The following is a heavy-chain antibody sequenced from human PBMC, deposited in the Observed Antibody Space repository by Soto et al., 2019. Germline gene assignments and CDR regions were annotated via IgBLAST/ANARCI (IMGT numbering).Heavy chain of an antibody. Sequence: ASVKVSCKASGYTFTSYGISWVRQAPGQGLEWMGWISAYNGNTNYAQKLQGRDTMTTDTSTSTAYMELRSLRSDDTAVYYCASYLTPTPFYSNYGTYYYYMDVWGKGTTVTVSS. CDR2: ISAYNGNT. CDR1: GYTFTSYG. J-gene: IGHJ6*03. D-gene: IGHD4-4*01. CDR3: ASYLTPTPFYSNYGTYYYYMDV. V-gene: IGHV1-18*01.